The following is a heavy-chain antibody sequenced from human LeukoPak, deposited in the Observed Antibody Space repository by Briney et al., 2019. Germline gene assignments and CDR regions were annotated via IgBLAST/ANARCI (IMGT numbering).Heavy chain of an antibody. CDR2: ISGSGGST. CDR1: GFTFSSYA. CDR3: ASDYSQYYYYYGMDV. J-gene: IGHJ6*02. Sequence: PGGSLRLSCAASGFTFSSYAMSWVRQAPGKGLEWVSAISGSGGSTYYADSVKGRFTISRDNPKNTLYLQMNSLRAEDTAVYYCASDYSQYYYYYGMDVWGQGTTVTVSS. D-gene: IGHD4-11*01. V-gene: IGHV3-23*01.